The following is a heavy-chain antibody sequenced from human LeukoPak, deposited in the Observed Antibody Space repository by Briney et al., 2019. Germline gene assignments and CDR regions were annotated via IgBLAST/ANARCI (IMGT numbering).Heavy chain of an antibody. J-gene: IGHJ4*02. CDR3: ARIARVLLTNTYYFDY. Sequence: ASVKVSCKASGYTFISYGISWVRQAPGQGLEWMGWISGYNGNTNYAQNLQGRVTMTTDTSTSTAYMELRSLRSDDTAVYYCARIARVLLTNTYYFDYWGQGTLVTVSS. D-gene: IGHD2-15*01. CDR2: ISGYNGNT. V-gene: IGHV1-18*01. CDR1: GYTFISYG.